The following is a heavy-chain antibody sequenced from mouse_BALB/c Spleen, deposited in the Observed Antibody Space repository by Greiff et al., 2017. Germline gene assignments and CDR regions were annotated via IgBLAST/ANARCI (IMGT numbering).Heavy chain of an antibody. V-gene: IGHV5-17*02. J-gene: IGHJ2*01. Sequence: DVKLVESGGGLVQPGGSRKLSCAASGFTFSSFGMHWVRQAPEKGLEWVAYISSGSSTIYYADTVKGRFTISRDNPKNTLFLQMTSLRSEDTAMYYCARYGLGNYFDYWGQGTTLTVSS. CDR1: GFTFSSFG. CDR3: ARYGLGNYFDY. D-gene: IGHD4-1*01. CDR2: ISSGSSTI.